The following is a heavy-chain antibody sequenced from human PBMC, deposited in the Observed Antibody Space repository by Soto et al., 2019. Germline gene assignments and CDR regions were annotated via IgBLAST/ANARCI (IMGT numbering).Heavy chain of an antibody. D-gene: IGHD2-2*01. V-gene: IGHV5-51*01. CDR2: IWPGDSEI. CDR3: ARPYSSTSYFDS. J-gene: IGHJ5*01. Sequence: GESLKISCKGSGYNFTSYWIGWVRQMPGKGLELMGIIWPGDSEIRYSPSFQGQVNISADKSITTAYLQWNSLKASDTAIYYCARPYSSTSYFDSWGQGTLVTVSS. CDR1: GYNFTSYW.